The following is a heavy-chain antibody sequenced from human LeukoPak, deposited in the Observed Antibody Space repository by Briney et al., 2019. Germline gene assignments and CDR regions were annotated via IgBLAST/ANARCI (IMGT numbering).Heavy chain of an antibody. D-gene: IGHD6-13*01. Sequence: GASVKVSCKASGYTFTGYYMHWVRQAPGQGLEWMGWINPNGGGTNYAQKFQGRVTMTRDTSISTAYMELSRLRSDDTAVYYCARASVSGIAAAGLDYWGQGTLVTVSS. V-gene: IGHV1-2*02. CDR2: INPNGGGT. CDR1: GYTFTGYY. CDR3: ARASVSGIAAAGLDY. J-gene: IGHJ4*02.